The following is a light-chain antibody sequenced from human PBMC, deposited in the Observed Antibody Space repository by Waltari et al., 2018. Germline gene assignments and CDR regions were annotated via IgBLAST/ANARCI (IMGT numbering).Light chain of an antibody. V-gene: IGLV2-23*01. J-gene: IGLJ3*02. CDR1: SSDVGSHNF. CDR2: EDN. Sequence: QSALTQPASVSGSPGQSITISCTESSSDVGSHNFVSWYQQHPGKAPKVMIYEDNKRPAGLSNRFPGSKSGNTASLTISGLQADDEADYYCCSYAGGSPRWVFGGGTKLTVL. CDR3: CSYAGGSPRWV.